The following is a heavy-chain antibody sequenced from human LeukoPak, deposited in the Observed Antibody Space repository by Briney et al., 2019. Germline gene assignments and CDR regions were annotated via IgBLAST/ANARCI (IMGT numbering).Heavy chain of an antibody. Sequence: GGSLRLSCAASGITFSSSWMHWVRQVPGKGLVWISRINSDATTTSYADSVKGRFTISRDNAKNTLYLQMNSLRVEDTAVYYCARRHFTNGWYYFDYWGQGTLVTVSS. D-gene: IGHD6-19*01. J-gene: IGHJ4*02. V-gene: IGHV3-74*01. CDR1: GITFSSSW. CDR3: ARRHFTNGWYYFDY. CDR2: INSDATTT.